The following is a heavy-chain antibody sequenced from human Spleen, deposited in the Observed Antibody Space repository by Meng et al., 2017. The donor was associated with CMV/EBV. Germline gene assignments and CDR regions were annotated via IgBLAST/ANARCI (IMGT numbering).Heavy chain of an antibody. Sequence: GESLKISCAASGFTFSTYGMHWVRQAPGKGLEWVAFIRYDGSNKYYADSVKGRFTISRDNSKNTLYLQMNSLRGEDTAVYYCAKGEYFDLWGRGTLVTVSS. CDR3: AKGEYFDL. D-gene: IGHD2-21*01. V-gene: IGHV3-30*02. CDR1: GFTFSTYG. J-gene: IGHJ2*01. CDR2: IRYDGSNK.